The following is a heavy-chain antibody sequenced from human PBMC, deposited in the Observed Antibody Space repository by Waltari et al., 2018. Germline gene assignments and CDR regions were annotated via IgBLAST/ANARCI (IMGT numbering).Heavy chain of an antibody. CDR1: GFRFREYY. CDR3: ARGITSAFDY. CDR2: ISSSGTTI. D-gene: IGHD1-20*01. Sequence: QMVGSGGGLVWPGGSLTLSCAASGFRFREYYLRWIRQAPGKGLEWVSYISSSGTTILYADSVKGRFTISRDNAKNSLHMEMNNLRAEDTAVYYCARGITSAFDYWGQGSLVTVSS. V-gene: IGHV3-11*01. J-gene: IGHJ4*02.